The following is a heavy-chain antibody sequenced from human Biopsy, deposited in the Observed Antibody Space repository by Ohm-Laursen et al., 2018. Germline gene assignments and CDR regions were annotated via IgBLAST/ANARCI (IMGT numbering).Heavy chain of an antibody. J-gene: IGHJ6*02. D-gene: IGHD3-9*01. CDR2: INPNSGNA. CDR3: ARVPAYPSIDGYYGLDL. CDR1: GYTFAGYY. Sequence: SVKVSCNASGYTFAGYYLHWVRQAPGHGLEWMGWINPNSGNANYAQSFQGRLTVTRGTSISTAYMELTSLTFDDTAIYYCARVPAYPSIDGYYGLDLWGQGTTVIVSS. V-gene: IGHV1-2*02.